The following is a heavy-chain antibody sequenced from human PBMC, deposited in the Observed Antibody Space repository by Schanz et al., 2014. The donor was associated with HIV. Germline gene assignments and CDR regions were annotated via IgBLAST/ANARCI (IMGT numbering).Heavy chain of an antibody. D-gene: IGHD2-2*02. Sequence: QVHLVESGGGVVQPGRSLRLSCAASGFTFSSYGRQRVRQAPGKGLEWAAVISYDGSNKYYADSVRGRFTISRDNSKNTLYLQMNSLRAEDTAVYYCARGLVPPTIRASYYYYSGMAFFLQGTTVTVSS. CDR2: ISYDGSNK. CDR3: ARGLVPPTIRASYYYYSGMAF. J-gene: IGHJ6*02. CDR1: GFTFSSYG. V-gene: IGHV3-30*19.